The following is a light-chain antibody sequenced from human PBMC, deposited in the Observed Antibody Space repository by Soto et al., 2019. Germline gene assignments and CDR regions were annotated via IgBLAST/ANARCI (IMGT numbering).Light chain of an antibody. V-gene: IGLV2-14*01. J-gene: IGLJ2*01. Sequence: QSALTQPASVSGSPGQSITISCPGTRSAVGGYNYVSWYQQHPGKAPKLMIYDVSNRPSGVSNRFSGSKSGNTASLTIYGLQAEDEADYYCRSYTSSSTLLVYGGGTKVTVL. CDR1: RSAVGGYNY. CDR2: DVS. CDR3: RSYTSSSTLLV.